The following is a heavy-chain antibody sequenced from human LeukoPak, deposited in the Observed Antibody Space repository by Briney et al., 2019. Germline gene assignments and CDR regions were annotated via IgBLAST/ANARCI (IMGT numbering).Heavy chain of an antibody. V-gene: IGHV1-69*13. CDR1: GYTFTGYY. J-gene: IGHJ4*02. CDR3: ARLCGGDCRGHDY. CDR2: IIPIFGTA. D-gene: IGHD2-21*02. Sequence: SVKVSCKASGYTFTGYYMHWVRQAPGQGLEWMGGIIPIFGTANYAQKFQGRVTITADESTSTAYMELSSLRSEDTAVYYCARLCGGDCRGHDYWGQGTLVTVSS.